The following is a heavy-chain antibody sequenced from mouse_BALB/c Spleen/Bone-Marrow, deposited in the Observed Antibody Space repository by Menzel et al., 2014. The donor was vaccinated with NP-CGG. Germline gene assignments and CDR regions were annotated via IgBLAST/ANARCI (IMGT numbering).Heavy chain of an antibody. V-gene: IGHV5-17*02. CDR2: ISSGSSTI. CDR1: GFTFSSFG. Sequence: EVQRVESGGGLVQPGGSRKLSCAASGFTFSSFGVHWVRQAPEKGLEWVAYISSGSSTIYCADTVKGRFTISRDNPKNTLFLQMTSLRSEDTAMYYCARGKYGYDYWGQGTTLTVSS. CDR3: ARGKYGYDY. J-gene: IGHJ2*01. D-gene: IGHD2-10*02.